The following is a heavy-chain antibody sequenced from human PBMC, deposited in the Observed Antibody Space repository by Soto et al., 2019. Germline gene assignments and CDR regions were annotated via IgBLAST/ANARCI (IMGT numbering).Heavy chain of an antibody. CDR2: IFYSDSF. CDR3: AITIFGVAPGGFDP. D-gene: IGHD3-3*01. V-gene: IGHV4-31*03. Sequence: SETLSLTCTVSGGSIGGGGAYWSWIRQRPGKGLEWIGYIFYSDSFYYTPSLKGRVVILADTSKNQFTLKLSSVTDADTAMYYCAITIFGVAPGGFDPWGQGTLVTVSS. J-gene: IGHJ5*02. CDR1: GGSIGGGGAY.